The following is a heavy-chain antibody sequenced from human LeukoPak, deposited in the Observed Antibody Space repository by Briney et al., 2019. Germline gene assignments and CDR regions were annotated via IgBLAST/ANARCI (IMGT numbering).Heavy chain of an antibody. CDR3: VRSSSSSQYYYYYYYMDV. CDR1: GSSISSYY. J-gene: IGHJ6*03. Sequence: SETLSLICTVSGSSISSYYWSWIRQPPGKGLEGIGYIYTSGSTNYNPSLNSRVTISVDTSKNQFSLKLSSVAAADTAVYYCVRSSSSSQYYYYYYYMDVWGKGTTVTVFS. D-gene: IGHD6-6*01. V-gene: IGHV4-4*09. CDR2: IYTSGST.